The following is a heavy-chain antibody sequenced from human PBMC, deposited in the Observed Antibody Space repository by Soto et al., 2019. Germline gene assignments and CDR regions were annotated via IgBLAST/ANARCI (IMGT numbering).Heavy chain of an antibody. Sequence: SETLSLTCAVSGGYMISGDYSWNWIRKPPGKGLEWIGYIYYGGSTYNNPSLQSRVTMSLDRSRNQFSLKLNSVTAADTAVYYCARVRREYDNSGPVDYWGQGTLVTVSS. D-gene: IGHD3-22*01. CDR1: GGYMISGDYS. CDR3: ARVRREYDNSGPVDY. V-gene: IGHV4-30-2*01. CDR2: IYYGGST. J-gene: IGHJ4*02.